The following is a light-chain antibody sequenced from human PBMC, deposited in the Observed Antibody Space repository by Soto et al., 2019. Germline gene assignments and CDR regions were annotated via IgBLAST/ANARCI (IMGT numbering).Light chain of an antibody. V-gene: IGKV3-11*01. CDR2: DAF. J-gene: IGKJ3*01. CDR3: QQRRNWPQFT. CDR1: QSISSY. Sequence: EIVLTQSPATLSLSPGETATLSCRASQSISSYLAWYQQKPGQAPRLLIYDAFNRATGIPARFSGSGSGTDFTLTISSLEPEDFAVYYCQQRRNWPQFTFGPGTKVDIK.